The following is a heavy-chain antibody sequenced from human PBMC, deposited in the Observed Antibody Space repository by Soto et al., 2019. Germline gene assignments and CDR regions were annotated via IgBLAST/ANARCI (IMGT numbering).Heavy chain of an antibody. D-gene: IGHD2-15*01. V-gene: IGHV3-30-3*01. CDR3: ARDGCSGGSCPYGIDV. Sequence: GGSLRLSCAASGFTFSSYAMHWVRQAPGKGLEWVAVISYDGSNKYYADSVKGRFTISRDNSKNTLYLQMNSLRAEDTAVYYCARDGCSGGSCPYGIDVCGEVTQVTVST. CDR1: GFTFSSYA. J-gene: IGHJ6*04. CDR2: ISYDGSNK.